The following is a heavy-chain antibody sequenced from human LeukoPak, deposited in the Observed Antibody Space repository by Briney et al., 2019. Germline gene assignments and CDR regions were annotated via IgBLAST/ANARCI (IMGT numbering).Heavy chain of an antibody. CDR1: GFTFSNYA. CDR3: AKRGNTISFFDP. V-gene: IGHV3-23*01. Sequence: PGGSLRLSCAASGFTFSNYAMYWVRQAPGKGLEWVSGLTGNGDITYYTDSVKGRLTISRDNSKNTLYLEMNNHRAEDTALYYCAKRGNTISFFDPWGQGTLVTVSS. CDR2: LTGNGDIT. D-gene: IGHD1-1*01. J-gene: IGHJ5*02.